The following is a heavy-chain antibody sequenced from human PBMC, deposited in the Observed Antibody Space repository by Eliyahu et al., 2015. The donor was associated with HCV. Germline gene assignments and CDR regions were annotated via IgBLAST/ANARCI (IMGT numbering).Heavy chain of an antibody. CDR3: ATYYYDSSGYHYYFDY. J-gene: IGHJ4*02. D-gene: IGHD3-22*01. V-gene: IGHV4-61*01. Sequence: QVQLQESGPGLVKPSETLSLTCTVSGGSVSSGSYYWSWIRQPPGKGLEWIGYIYYSGSTNYNPSLKSRVTISVDTSKNQFSLKLSSVTAADTAVYYCATYYYDSSGYHYYFDYWGQGTLVTVSS. CDR2: IYYSGST. CDR1: GGSVSSGSYY.